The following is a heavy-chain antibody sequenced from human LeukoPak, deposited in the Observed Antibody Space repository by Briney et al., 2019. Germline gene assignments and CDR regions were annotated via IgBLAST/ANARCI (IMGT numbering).Heavy chain of an antibody. Sequence: SETLSLTCTVSGGSISGSSYHWGWIRQPPGKGLEWIGSINYRGHTYYNPSLKSRVTISVDTSKNQFSLKLSSVTAADTAVYYCARHLSSPAALDIWGQGTMVTVSS. V-gene: IGHV4-39*01. D-gene: IGHD6-13*01. CDR2: INYRGHT. J-gene: IGHJ3*02. CDR3: ARHLSSPAALDI. CDR1: GGSISGSSYH.